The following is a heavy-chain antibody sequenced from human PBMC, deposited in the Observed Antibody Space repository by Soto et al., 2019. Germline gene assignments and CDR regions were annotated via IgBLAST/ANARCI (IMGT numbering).Heavy chain of an antibody. J-gene: IGHJ6*02. Sequence: GGSLRLSCAASGFTFSSYAMSWVRQAPGKGLEWVSAISGSGGSTYYADSVKGRFTISRDNSKNTLYLQMNSLRAEDTAVYYCARTRVATIRLYYYYGMDVWGQGTTVTVSS. CDR1: GFTFSSYA. CDR3: ARTRVATIRLYYYYGMDV. V-gene: IGHV3-23*01. CDR2: ISGSGGST. D-gene: IGHD5-12*01.